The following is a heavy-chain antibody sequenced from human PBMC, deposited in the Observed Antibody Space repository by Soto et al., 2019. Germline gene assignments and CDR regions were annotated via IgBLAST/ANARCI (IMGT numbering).Heavy chain of an antibody. CDR1: GFTFSTYA. CDR3: ATFEDDNSGYYGIWYFDL. V-gene: IGHV3-23*01. J-gene: IGHJ2*01. Sequence: EVQLLESGGGLVQPGGSLRLSCAASGFTFSTYAMSWVRLAPGKGLEWVSTITGDGGSTFYPDSVNGRFTISRDNSQNTLYVQMISLRAEDTAQYYCATFEDDNSGYYGIWYFDLWGRGTRVTVSS. D-gene: IGHD3-22*01. CDR2: ITGDGGST.